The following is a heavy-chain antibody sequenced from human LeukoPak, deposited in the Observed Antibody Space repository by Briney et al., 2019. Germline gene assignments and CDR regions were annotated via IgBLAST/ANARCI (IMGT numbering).Heavy chain of an antibody. Sequence: PGRSLRLSCAASGFTFSTYAMSWVRQAPGKGLEWVSGISGSGGSTYYADSVKGRFTISRDTSKNTLYLEMNSLGAEDTALYYCAKSKGSSWYGVDNWGQGTLVTVSS. CDR1: GFTFSTYA. V-gene: IGHV3-23*01. J-gene: IGHJ4*02. CDR2: ISGSGGST. CDR3: AKSKGSSWYGVDN. D-gene: IGHD6-13*01.